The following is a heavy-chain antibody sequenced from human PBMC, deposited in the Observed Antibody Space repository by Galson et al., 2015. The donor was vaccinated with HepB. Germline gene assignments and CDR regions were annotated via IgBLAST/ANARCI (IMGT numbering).Heavy chain of an antibody. J-gene: IGHJ4*02. CDR3: AKTCSGGSCYPY. V-gene: IGHV1-69*13. Sequence: SVKVSCKASGGTFSSYAISWVRQAPGQGLEWMGGIIPIFGTANYAQKFQGRVTITADESTSTAYMELSSLRSEDTAVYYCAKTCSGGSCYPYWGQGTLVTVSS. D-gene: IGHD2-15*01. CDR2: IIPIFGTA. CDR1: GGTFSSYA.